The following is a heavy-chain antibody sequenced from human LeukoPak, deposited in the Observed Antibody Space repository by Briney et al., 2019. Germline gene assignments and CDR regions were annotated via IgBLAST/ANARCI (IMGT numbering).Heavy chain of an antibody. V-gene: IGHV3-53*01. J-gene: IGHJ4*02. Sequence: GGSLRLSCAASGVTVSTYYMSWVCQAPGKGLECVSIIYSSGDTYYADSVKGRFTISRDNSKNTVYLQMNSLRADDTAIYYCGRNLASNACYPINNFDYWGQGTLVTVSS. D-gene: IGHD3-22*01. CDR2: IYSSGDT. CDR3: GRNLASNACYPINNFDY. CDR1: GVTVSTYY.